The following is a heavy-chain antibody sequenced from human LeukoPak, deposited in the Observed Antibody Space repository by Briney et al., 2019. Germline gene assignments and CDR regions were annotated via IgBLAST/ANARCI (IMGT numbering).Heavy chain of an antibody. D-gene: IGHD3-22*01. CDR2: IYTSGST. CDR3: AREWLLMSYFDY. Sequence: PSETLSLTCTVSGGSISSGSYYWSWIRQPAGKGLEWIGRIYTSGSTNYNPSLKGRVTISVDTSKNQFSLKLSSVTAADTAVYYCAREWLLMSYFDYWGQGTLVTVSS. V-gene: IGHV4-61*02. J-gene: IGHJ4*02. CDR1: GGSISSGSYY.